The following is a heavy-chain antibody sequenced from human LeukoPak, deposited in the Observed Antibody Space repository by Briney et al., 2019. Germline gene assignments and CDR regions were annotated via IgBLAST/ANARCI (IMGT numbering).Heavy chain of an antibody. CDR1: GGTFSSYA. J-gene: IGHJ5*02. Sequence: GASVTVSCTASGGTFSSYAISWVRQAPGQGLEWMGGIIPIFGTANYAQKFQGRVTITADESTSTAYMELSSLRSEDTAVYYCARESGNYYDSSGYYYDSSWGQGTLVTVSS. CDR2: IIPIFGTA. D-gene: IGHD3-22*01. V-gene: IGHV1-69*13. CDR3: ARESGNYYDSSGYYYDSS.